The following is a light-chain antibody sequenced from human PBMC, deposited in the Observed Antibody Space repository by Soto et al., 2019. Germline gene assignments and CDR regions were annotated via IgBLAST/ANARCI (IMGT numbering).Light chain of an antibody. CDR1: QSISGL. V-gene: IGKV1-5*03. CDR3: QQYNTFWT. J-gene: IGKJ1*01. Sequence: DIQMTQSPSTRSASVGDRVTITCRASQSISGLLAWYQQKPGKAPKLLIYKASCLESGVPSRFSGSGSGTEFTLTINGLQPDDFATYYCQQYNTFWTFGQGTKV. CDR2: KAS.